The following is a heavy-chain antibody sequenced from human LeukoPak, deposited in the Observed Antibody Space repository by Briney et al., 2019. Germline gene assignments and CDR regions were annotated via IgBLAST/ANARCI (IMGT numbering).Heavy chain of an antibody. D-gene: IGHD3-3*01. CDR2: INSDGSST. CDR3: ARGVTIFGVVIKFYNWFDP. V-gene: IGHV3-74*01. J-gene: IGHJ5*02. CDR1: GFTFSSYW. Sequence: GGSLRLSSAASGFTFSSYWMHWVRQAPGKGLVWVSRINSDGSSTSYADSVKGRFTISRDNAKNTLYLQMNSLRAEDTAVYYCARGVTIFGVVIKFYNWFDPWGQGTLVTVSS.